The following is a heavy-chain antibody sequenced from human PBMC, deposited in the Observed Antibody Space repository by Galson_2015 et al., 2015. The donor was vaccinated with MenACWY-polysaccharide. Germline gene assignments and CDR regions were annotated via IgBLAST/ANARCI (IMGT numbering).Heavy chain of an antibody. J-gene: IGHJ6*02. Sequence: SLRLSCAASGFTFSNYWMNWVRQAPGKGLEWVANMNQDGSDKRYAESVRGRFTISRDNGKSSLFLQMISLRAEDTALYYCARGFRGSYGMDVWGHGTTVIVSS. CDR2: MNQDGSDK. CDR3: ARGFRGSYGMDV. D-gene: IGHD3-10*01. V-gene: IGHV3-7*01. CDR1: GFTFSNYW.